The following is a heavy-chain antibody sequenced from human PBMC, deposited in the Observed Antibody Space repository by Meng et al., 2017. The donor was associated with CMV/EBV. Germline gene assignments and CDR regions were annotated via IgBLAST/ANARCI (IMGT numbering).Heavy chain of an antibody. CDR2: INPNSGGT. Sequence: ASVKVSCKASGYTFTSYDINWVRQATGQGLEWMGWINPNSGGTNYAQKFQGRVTMTRDTSISTAYMELSRLRSDDTAVYYCAGGWFGELSNRAYYYYGMDVWGQGTTVTVSS. V-gene: IGHV1-2*02. J-gene: IGHJ6*02. CDR1: GYTFTSYD. D-gene: IGHD3-10*01. CDR3: AGGWFGELSNRAYYYYGMDV.